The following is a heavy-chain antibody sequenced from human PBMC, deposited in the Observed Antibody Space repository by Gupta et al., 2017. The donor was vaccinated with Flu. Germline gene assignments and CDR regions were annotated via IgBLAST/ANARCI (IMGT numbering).Heavy chain of an antibody. CDR2: IWYDGSNK. CDR1: GFTFSSYG. CDR3: ARESLRTLGYCSGGSCYQLGPDYYFDY. D-gene: IGHD2-15*01. Sequence: QVQLVESGGGAVQPGRSLRLSCAASGFTFSSYGMHWVRQAPGKGLEWVAVIWYDGSNKYYADSVKGRFTISRDNSKNTLYLQMNSLRAEDTAVYYCARESLRTLGYCSGGSCYQLGPDYYFDYWGQGTLVTVSS. V-gene: IGHV3-33*01. J-gene: IGHJ4*02.